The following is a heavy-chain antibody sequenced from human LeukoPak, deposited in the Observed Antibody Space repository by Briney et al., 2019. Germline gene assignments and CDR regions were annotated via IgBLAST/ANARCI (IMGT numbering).Heavy chain of an antibody. CDR1: GGTFSSYA. D-gene: IGHD3-10*01. V-gene: IGHV1-69*01. CDR2: IIPIFGTA. J-gene: IGHJ6*03. CDR3: ARALGGSGSYYNYDYYYYMDV. Sequence: SVKVSCKASGGTFSSYAISWVRQAPGQGLEWMGGIIPIFGTANYAQKFQGRVTITADESTSTAYMELSSLRSEDTAVYYCARALGGSGSYYNYDYYYYMDVWGKGTTVTISS.